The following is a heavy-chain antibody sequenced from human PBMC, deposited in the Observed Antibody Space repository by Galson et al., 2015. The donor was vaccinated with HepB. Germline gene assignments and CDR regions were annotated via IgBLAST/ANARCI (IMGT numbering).Heavy chain of an antibody. D-gene: IGHD4-17*01. V-gene: IGHV3-48*01. CDR3: ARDQGDDYVNYYYYYGMDV. Sequence: SLRLSCAASDSTFSSYTMNWVRQTPGKGLQWVSYISTNGATIHYADSVKGRFTISRDNSTNTLHLQMNSLRLEDTAVYYCARDQGDDYVNYYYYYGMDVWGQGTTVTVSS. J-gene: IGHJ6*02. CDR2: ISTNGATI. CDR1: DSTFSSYT.